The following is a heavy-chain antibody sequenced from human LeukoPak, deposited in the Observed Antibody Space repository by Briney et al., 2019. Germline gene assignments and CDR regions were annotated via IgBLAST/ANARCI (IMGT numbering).Heavy chain of an antibody. D-gene: IGHD2-15*01. V-gene: IGHV4-59*02. Sequence: SETLSLTCTVSGGSVSSYYWSWIRQPPGKGLEWIGYIYYSGSTNYNPSLKSRVTISVDTSKNQFSLKLSSVTAADTAVYYCARDLYPNWFDPWGQGTLVTVSS. CDR2: IYYSGST. CDR3: ARDLYPNWFDP. J-gene: IGHJ5*02. CDR1: GGSVSSYY.